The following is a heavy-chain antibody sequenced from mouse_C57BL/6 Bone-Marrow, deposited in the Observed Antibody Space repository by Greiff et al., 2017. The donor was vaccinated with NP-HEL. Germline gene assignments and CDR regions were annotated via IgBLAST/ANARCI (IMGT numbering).Heavy chain of an antibody. CDR3: ARRGYSLVYFDV. J-gene: IGHJ1*03. CDR1: EYEFPSHD. Sequence: EVKLMESGGGLVQPGESLKISCESNEYEFPSHDMSWVRTTPEKRLELVAAINSVGGSTYYPDTMERRFIISRYNTKKTLDLQRSSRRSEDTALYYCARRGYSLVYFDVWGTGTTVTVSS. CDR2: INSVGGST. V-gene: IGHV5-2*03. D-gene: IGHD6-2*01.